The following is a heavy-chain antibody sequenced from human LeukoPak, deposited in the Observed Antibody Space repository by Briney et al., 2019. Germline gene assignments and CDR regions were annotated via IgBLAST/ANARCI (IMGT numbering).Heavy chain of an antibody. CDR1: GGTFSSYA. CDR3: ARDILALEGDYLFDY. Sequence: SVKVSCKASGGTFSSYAISWVRQAPGQGLEWMRRIIPIFGTANYAQKFQGRVTITTDESTSTAYMELSSLRSEDTAVYYCARDILALEGDYLFDYWGQGTLVTVSS. V-gene: IGHV1-69*05. CDR2: IIPIFGTA. D-gene: IGHD4-17*01. J-gene: IGHJ4*02.